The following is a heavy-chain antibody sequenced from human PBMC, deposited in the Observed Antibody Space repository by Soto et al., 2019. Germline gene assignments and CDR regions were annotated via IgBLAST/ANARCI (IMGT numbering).Heavy chain of an antibody. CDR3: VRQPLANLALYGMDV. Sequence: SQTLSLTCAISGDSVSANNAAWNWIRQSPSRGLEWLGRTYFRSKWNYDYAESVKSRLTITPDTTNNQISLQLNSVIPEDAAVYYCVRQPLANLALYGMDVWGQGTTVTVSS. J-gene: IGHJ6*02. D-gene: IGHD6-6*01. CDR2: TYFRSKWNY. CDR1: GDSVSANNAA. V-gene: IGHV6-1*01.